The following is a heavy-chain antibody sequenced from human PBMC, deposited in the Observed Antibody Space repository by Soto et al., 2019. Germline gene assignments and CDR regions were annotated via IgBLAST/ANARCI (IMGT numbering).Heavy chain of an antibody. Sequence: PSETLSLTCTVSGGSISSGDYYWSWIRQPPGKGLEWIGYIYYSGSTYYNPSLKSRVTISVDTSKNQFSLKLSSVTATDTAVYYCARDVGYYYDSSGSFDYWGQGTLVTVSS. CDR1: GGSISSGDYY. V-gene: IGHV4-30-4*01. D-gene: IGHD3-22*01. CDR2: IYYSGST. CDR3: ARDVGYYYDSSGSFDY. J-gene: IGHJ4*02.